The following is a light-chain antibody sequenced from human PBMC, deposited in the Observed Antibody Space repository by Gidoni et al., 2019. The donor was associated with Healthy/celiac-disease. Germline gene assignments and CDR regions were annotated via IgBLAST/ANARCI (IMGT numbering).Light chain of an antibody. CDR3: QQRYSTLPHT. J-gene: IGKJ2*01. V-gene: IGKV1-39*01. CDR2: AAS. CDR1: QSISSY. Sequence: IQMTQSPSSLSASVGDRVTLTCRASQSISSYLNGYQQKPGKAPTLLIYAASSVQSGVPSRFSGSGSGTEYTLTISSLQAEDFATYYCQQRYSTLPHTFGQGTKLEIK.